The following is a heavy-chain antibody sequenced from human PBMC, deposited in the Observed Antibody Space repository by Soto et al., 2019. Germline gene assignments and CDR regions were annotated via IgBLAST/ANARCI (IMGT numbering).Heavy chain of an antibody. Sequence: QVQLVQSGSDLKKPGTSVKVSCKASGSTFTRNPINWVRQAPGQGLEWMGWINTKTGNPTYARDFTGRFVFSLDTSVSTAYLQIYSLRPEDTAVYFCARKVDVNYDYFDYWGQGTLVTVSS. D-gene: IGHD4-4*01. V-gene: IGHV7-4-1*01. CDR1: GSTFTRNP. CDR3: ARKVDVNYDYFDY. J-gene: IGHJ4*02. CDR2: INTKTGNP.